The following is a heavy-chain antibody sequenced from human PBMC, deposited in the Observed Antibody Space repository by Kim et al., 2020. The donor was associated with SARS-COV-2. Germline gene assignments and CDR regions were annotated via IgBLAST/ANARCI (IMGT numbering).Heavy chain of an antibody. CDR3: ARLRTFDF. J-gene: IGHJ4*02. CDR2: INPSSGGT. D-gene: IGHD4-17*01. V-gene: IGHV1-2*02. Sequence: ASVKVSCKASGYTFSHYYIHWVRQAPGQGLEWMGWINPSSGGTNFAQTFQGRVTMTRDTSITTVYMELSRLTSDDTAVYYCARLRTFDFWGQGTLVT. CDR1: GYTFSHYY.